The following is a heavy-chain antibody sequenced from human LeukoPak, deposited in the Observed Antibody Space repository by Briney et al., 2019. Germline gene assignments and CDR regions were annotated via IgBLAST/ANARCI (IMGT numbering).Heavy chain of an antibody. CDR2: ISGSTGNT. Sequence: VKVSCKASGYLSTRYGFIWVRQAPGHGLQWMGWISGSTGNTNYAQIVQGRVSMTTDTSTNPAYMELRSLTVDDTAVYYCARAGRGTYYYFDVWGQGTLVTVSS. CDR1: GYLSTRYG. CDR3: ARAGRGTYYYFDV. J-gene: IGHJ4*02. D-gene: IGHD3-10*01. V-gene: IGHV1-18*01.